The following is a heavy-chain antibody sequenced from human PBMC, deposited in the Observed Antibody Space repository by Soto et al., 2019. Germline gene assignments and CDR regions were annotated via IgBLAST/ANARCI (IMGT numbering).Heavy chain of an antibody. CDR2: INPNSGGT. J-gene: IGHJ6*02. CDR1: GYTFTGYY. V-gene: IGHV1-2*04. D-gene: IGHD2-15*01. CDR3: ARSSPSSYCSGGSCYPYYYYGMDV. Sequence: ASVKVSCKASGYTFTGYYMHWVRQAPGQGLEWMGWINPNSGGTNYAQKFQGWVTMTRDTSISTAYMELSRLRSDDTAVYYCARSSPSSYCSGGSCYPYYYYGMDVWGQGTTVTV.